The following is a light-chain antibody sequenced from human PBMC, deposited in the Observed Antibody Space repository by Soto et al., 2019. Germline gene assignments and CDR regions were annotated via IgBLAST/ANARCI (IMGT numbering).Light chain of an antibody. CDR3: QRYNSALGT. V-gene: IGKV1-27*01. CDR2: AAS. Sequence: DIQMTQSPSSLSASVGDRVTITCRASQGISTYLAWYQQKPGKVPKLLIYAASTLQSGVPSRFSGSGSGTDFTLTISSLQPEDVAIYYCQRYNSALGTFGQGTKVEIK. CDR1: QGISTY. J-gene: IGKJ1*01.